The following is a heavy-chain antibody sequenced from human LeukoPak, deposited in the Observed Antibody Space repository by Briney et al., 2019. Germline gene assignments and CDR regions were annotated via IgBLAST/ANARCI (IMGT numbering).Heavy chain of an antibody. V-gene: IGHV3-11*01. CDR3: ARLPLYDSSDTYYYYYYGMDV. J-gene: IGHJ6*02. Sequence: PGGSLRLSCAASGFTFSDYYMSWIRQAPGKGLEWVSYISSSGSTIYYADSVKGRFTISRDNAKNSLYLQMNSLRAEDPAVYYCARLPLYDSSDTYYYYYYGMDVWGQGTTVTVSS. CDR1: GFTFSDYY. CDR2: ISSSGSTI. D-gene: IGHD3-22*01.